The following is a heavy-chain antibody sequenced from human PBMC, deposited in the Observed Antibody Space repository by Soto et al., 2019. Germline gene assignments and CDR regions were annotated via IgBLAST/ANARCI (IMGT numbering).Heavy chain of an antibody. V-gene: IGHV3-15*01. J-gene: IGHJ6*02. CDR3: TTGTYNDFWSGYYPGGYYYYGMDV. Sequence: PSETLRLSCAASGFTFSNAWMSWVRQAPGKGLEWVGRIKSKTDGGTTDYAAPVKGRFTISRDESKHTLFLQMNSLKTEDTGVYYCTTGTYNDFWSGYYPGGYYYYGMDVWGQGTTVTV. CDR1: GFTFSNAW. D-gene: IGHD3-3*01. CDR2: IKSKTDGGTT.